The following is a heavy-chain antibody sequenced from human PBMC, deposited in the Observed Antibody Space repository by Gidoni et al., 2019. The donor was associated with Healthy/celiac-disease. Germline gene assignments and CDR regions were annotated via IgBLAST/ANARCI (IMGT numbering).Heavy chain of an antibody. CDR2: INHSGST. D-gene: IGHD4-17*01. V-gene: IGHV4-34*01. Sequence: QVQLQQWGAGLLKPSETLSLTCAVYGGSFSGYSWSWFRQPPGTGLEWIGEINHSGSTKDNPSLKSRVTISVDTSKNQFSLKLSSVTAAYTAVYYCARGAPTMTTGTMRYFQHWGQGTLVTVSS. J-gene: IGHJ1*01. CDR3: ARGAPTMTTGTMRYFQH. CDR1: GGSFSGYS.